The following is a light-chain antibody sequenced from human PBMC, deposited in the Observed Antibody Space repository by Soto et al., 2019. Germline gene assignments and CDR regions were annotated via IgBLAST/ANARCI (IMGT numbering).Light chain of an antibody. CDR1: QSINSE. CDR3: QQGHNWPLT. CDR2: GAS. V-gene: IGKV3-15*01. J-gene: IGKJ2*01. Sequence: EIVMTQSPATLSLSPGERAALSCRASQSINSELAWYQQKPGQPPRLLIYGASTRATGVTARFTVSESGSEFTLTISGLQSEDFAVYYCQQGHNWPLTFGQGTRLEI.